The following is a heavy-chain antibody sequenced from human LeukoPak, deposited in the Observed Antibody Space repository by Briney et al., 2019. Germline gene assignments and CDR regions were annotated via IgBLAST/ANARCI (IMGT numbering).Heavy chain of an antibody. CDR3: ARGLLLWFGESIPTFDY. CDR1: GGSFSGYY. V-gene: IGHV4-34*01. Sequence: HSETLSLTCGVYGGSFSGYYWSWIRQPPGKGLEWIGEINHSGSTNYNPSLKSRVTISVDTSKNQFSLKLSSVAAADTAVYYCARGLLLWFGESIPTFDYWGQGTLVTVSS. CDR2: INHSGST. J-gene: IGHJ4*02. D-gene: IGHD3-10*01.